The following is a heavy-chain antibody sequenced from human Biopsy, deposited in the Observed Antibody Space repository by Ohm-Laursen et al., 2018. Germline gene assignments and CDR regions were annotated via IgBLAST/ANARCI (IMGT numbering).Heavy chain of an antibody. CDR3: ARDYDTSGYYYVS. J-gene: IGHJ5*02. Sequence: PGTLSLTCTLSGDSITRSYWGWIRQSPGKGLEWIGSIFYRGSTHYKPSLKSRVNISVDTSKNQFSLKLNSVTAADTAVYYCARDYDTSGYYYVSWGQGTLVTVSS. CDR2: IFYRGST. CDR1: GDSITRSY. D-gene: IGHD3-22*01. V-gene: IGHV4-38-2*02.